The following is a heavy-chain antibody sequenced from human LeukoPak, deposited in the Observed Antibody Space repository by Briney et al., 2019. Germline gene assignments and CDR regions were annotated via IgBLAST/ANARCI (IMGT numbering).Heavy chain of an antibody. Sequence: GGSLRLSCAASGFTVSDNYMSWVRQAPGKGLEWVSVIYSGGSTYYADSVKGRFTISRDNSKNTLYLQMNSLRAEDTAVYYCARAVVTNNWFDPWGQGTLVTVSS. J-gene: IGHJ5*02. CDR3: ARAVVTNNWFDP. CDR1: GFTVSDNY. V-gene: IGHV3-53*05. CDR2: IYSGGST. D-gene: IGHD4-23*01.